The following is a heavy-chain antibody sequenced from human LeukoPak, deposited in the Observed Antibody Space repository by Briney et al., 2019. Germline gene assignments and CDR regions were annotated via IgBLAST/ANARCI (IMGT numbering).Heavy chain of an antibody. D-gene: IGHD2-2*01. CDR1: GYTFTGYY. CDR3: AFVPAPDNWFDP. V-gene: IGHV1-2*02. J-gene: IGHJ5*02. CDR2: INPKSGGT. Sequence: ASVKVSCKASGYTFTGYYIHWVRQAPGQGLEWMGWINPKSGGTNYAQKFQGRVTMTRDTSISTAYMELSRLRSDDTAVYYCAFVPAPDNWFDPWGQGTLVTVSS.